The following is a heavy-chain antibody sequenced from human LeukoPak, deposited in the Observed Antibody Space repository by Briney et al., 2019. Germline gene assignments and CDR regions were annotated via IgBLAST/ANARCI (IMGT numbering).Heavy chain of an antibody. D-gene: IGHD3-10*01. CDR2: INHSGST. Sequence: SETLSLTCAVYGGSFSGYYWSWIRQPPGKGLEWIGEINHSGSTNYNPSLKSRVTISVDTSKNQFSLKLSSVTAADTAVYYCAIVRITMVRGVNPPDYWGQGTLVTVSS. CDR3: AIVRITMVRGVNPPDY. V-gene: IGHV4-34*01. J-gene: IGHJ4*02. CDR1: GGSFSGYY.